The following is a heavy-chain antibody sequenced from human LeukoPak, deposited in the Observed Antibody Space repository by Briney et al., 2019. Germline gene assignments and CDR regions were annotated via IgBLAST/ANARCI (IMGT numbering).Heavy chain of an antibody. D-gene: IGHD4-23*01. V-gene: IGHV3-21*01. CDR3: ARQAGQDYGGNSFGGGASFDI. CDR1: GFTFNNYS. J-gene: IGHJ3*02. CDR2: ISSSSSYI. Sequence: PGGSLRLSCAASGFTFNNYSMNWVRQAPGTGLEWVSCISSSSSYIYYADSLKGRFTISRDNAKNSLYLQMNSLRAEDTAVYYCARQAGQDYGGNSFGGGASFDIWGQGTMVTVSS.